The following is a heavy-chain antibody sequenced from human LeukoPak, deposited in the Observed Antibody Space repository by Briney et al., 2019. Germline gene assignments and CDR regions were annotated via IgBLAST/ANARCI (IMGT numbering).Heavy chain of an antibody. J-gene: IGHJ6*03. D-gene: IGHD5-18*01. V-gene: IGHV1-69*01. Sequence: SVKVSCKASGGTFSSYAISWVRQAPGQGLEWMGGIIPIFGTANYAQKFQGRVTITADESTSTAYMELSSLRSEDTAVYYCARVGVDTAMVIYYYYYMDVWGKGTTVTVSS. CDR1: GGTFSSYA. CDR2: IIPIFGTA. CDR3: ARVGVDTAMVIYYYYYMDV.